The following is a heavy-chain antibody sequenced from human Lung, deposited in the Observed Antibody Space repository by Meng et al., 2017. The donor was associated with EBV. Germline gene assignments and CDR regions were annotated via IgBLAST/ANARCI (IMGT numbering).Heavy chain of an antibody. V-gene: IGHV3-74*01. CDR1: DCSFSSSW. J-gene: IGHJ4*02. CDR2: TNENGAIT. D-gene: IGHD1-14*01. CDR3: SRDLAGSDDY. Sequence: VQRLVSGGALVQPGGALGLACGASDCSFSSSWMHWVRQVPGEGLVWVARTNENGAITNYADSVKGRFTISRDNAKNTLYLQMNSLRAEDTAVYYCSRDLAGSDDYWGQGTLVTVSS.